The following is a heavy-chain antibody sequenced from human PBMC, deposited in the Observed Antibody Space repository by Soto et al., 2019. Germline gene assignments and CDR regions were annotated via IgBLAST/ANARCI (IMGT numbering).Heavy chain of an antibody. CDR1: GFTFSSYG. Sequence: QVQLVESGGGVVQPGRSLRLSCAASGFTFSSYGMHWVRQAPGKGLEWVAVIWYDGSNKYYADSVKGRFTISRDNSKNTLDQQMISLRAEDTAVYYCGRDVAAGYYYYGMDVWGQGTPVTVSS. D-gene: IGHD6-13*01. J-gene: IGHJ6*02. V-gene: IGHV3-33*01. CDR3: GRDVAAGYYYYGMDV. CDR2: IWYDGSNK.